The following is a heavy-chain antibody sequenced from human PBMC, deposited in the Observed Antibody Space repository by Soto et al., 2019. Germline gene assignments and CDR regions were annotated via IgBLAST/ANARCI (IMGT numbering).Heavy chain of an antibody. CDR2: ISGGGDTT. Sequence: EVQLLASGGGLVQPGGSLRLSCAASGFTFNNYAMTWVRQAPGKGLEWVSAISGGGDTTSYADSVKARFTGSRDGSKNTLYLQMSSLRAEDTALYYCAKGRGGSGSLTPRVDFWGQGTLVTVSS. D-gene: IGHD3-10*01. CDR3: AKGRGGSGSLTPRVDF. CDR1: GFTFNNYA. V-gene: IGHV3-23*01. J-gene: IGHJ4*02.